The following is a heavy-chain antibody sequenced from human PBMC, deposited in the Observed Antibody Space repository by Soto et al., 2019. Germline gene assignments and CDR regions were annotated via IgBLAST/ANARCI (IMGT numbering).Heavy chain of an antibody. Sequence: GEAVKSSCKGCGYSFTSYWISWVRQMPGKGLEWMGRIDPSDSYTNYSPSFQGHVTISADKSISTAYLQWSSLKASDTAMYYCARRPGWFGESSPLYGMDVWGQGTTVTVSS. D-gene: IGHD3-10*01. CDR3: ARRPGWFGESSPLYGMDV. J-gene: IGHJ6*02. CDR2: IDPSDSYT. CDR1: GYSFTSYW. V-gene: IGHV5-10-1*01.